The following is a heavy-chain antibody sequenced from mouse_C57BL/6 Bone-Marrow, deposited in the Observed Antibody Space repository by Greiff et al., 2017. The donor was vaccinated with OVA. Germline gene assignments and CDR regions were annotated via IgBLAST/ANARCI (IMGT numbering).Heavy chain of an antibody. CDR3: ARDGYYPYWYFDV. D-gene: IGHD2-3*01. J-gene: IGHJ1*03. V-gene: IGHV5-15*01. Sequence: EVKLMESGGGLVQPGGSLKLSCAASGFTFSDYGMAWVRQAPRKGPEWVAFISNLAYSIYYADTVTGRFTISRENAKNTLYLEMSSLRSEDTVMYYCARDGYYPYWYFDVWGTGTTVTVSS. CDR2: ISNLAYSI. CDR1: GFTFSDYG.